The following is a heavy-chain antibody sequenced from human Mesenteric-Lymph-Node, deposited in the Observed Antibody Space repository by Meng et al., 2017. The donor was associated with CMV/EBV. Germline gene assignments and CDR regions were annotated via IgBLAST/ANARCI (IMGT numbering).Heavy chain of an antibody. D-gene: IGHD3-3*01. CDR1: GFTLDDYA. J-gene: IGHJ3*02. CDR3: AKDGVWDFGPGGAVDI. V-gene: IGHV3-9*01. CDR2: ISWNSVRI. Sequence: SLKISCAASGFTLDDYAMHWVRHAPGKGLEWVSGISWNSVRIAYADSVKGRFTISRDNAKNSMFLQMNSLRTDDTALYYCAKDGVWDFGPGGAVDIWGQGTKVTVSS.